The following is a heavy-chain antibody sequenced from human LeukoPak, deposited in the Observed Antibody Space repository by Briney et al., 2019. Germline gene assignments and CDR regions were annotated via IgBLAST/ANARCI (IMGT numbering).Heavy chain of an antibody. D-gene: IGHD3-9*01. CDR3: ARDYYDILSGYFDY. CDR1: GYTFTSYG. Sequence: ASGKVSCKASGYTFTSYGISWGRQAPGQGREWRGWISAYNGNTNYAQKLQGRVTMTTDTSTSTAYMELRSLRSDDTAVYYCARDYYDILSGYFDYWGQGTLVTVSS. CDR2: ISAYNGNT. J-gene: IGHJ4*02. V-gene: IGHV1-18*01.